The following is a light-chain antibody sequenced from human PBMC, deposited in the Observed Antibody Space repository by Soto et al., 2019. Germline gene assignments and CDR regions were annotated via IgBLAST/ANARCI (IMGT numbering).Light chain of an antibody. V-gene: IGKV3-15*01. CDR2: ATS. CDR1: QSVGNN. CDR3: QQYGDWPLT. J-gene: IGKJ4*01. Sequence: EIVVTQSPATLSVSPGKRATLSCRASQSVGNNFAWYQQKPGQAPRLLIFATSTRATGVPARFSGSGSGTEFTLTISSLQSEDFAVYYCQQYGDWPLTVGGGAKVEIE.